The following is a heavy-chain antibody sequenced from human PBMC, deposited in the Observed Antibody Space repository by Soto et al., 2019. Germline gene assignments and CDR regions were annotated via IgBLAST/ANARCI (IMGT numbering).Heavy chain of an antibody. D-gene: IGHD4-17*01. CDR2: ISSGSSTI. Sequence: GGSLRLSCAACGFTFSSCSMNWVRQAPGKGLEWVSYISSGSSTIYYPDSVKGRFTISRDNAKNSLYLQMNSLRAEDTAVYYCAGDIYGDYAIDYWGQGTLVTVSA. J-gene: IGHJ4*02. CDR3: AGDIYGDYAIDY. V-gene: IGHV3-48*01. CDR1: GFTFSSCS.